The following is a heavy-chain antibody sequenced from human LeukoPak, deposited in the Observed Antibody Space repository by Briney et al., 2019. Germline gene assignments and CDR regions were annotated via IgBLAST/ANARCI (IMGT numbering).Heavy chain of an antibody. Sequence: SVKVSCKASGGTFSSTTINWVRQAPGQGLEWMGGITPIFRTPNYAQKFQGRVTITADESTSTAYMELSSLRSEDTAVYYCAKDRRSNGGFIDYWGQGTLVTVSS. CDR3: AKDRRSNGGFIDY. J-gene: IGHJ4*02. CDR2: ITPIFRTP. V-gene: IGHV1-69*13. D-gene: IGHD2-8*01. CDR1: GGTFSSTT.